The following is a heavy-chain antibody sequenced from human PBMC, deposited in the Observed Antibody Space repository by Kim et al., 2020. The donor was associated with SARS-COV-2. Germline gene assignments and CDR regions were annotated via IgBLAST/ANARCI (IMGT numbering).Heavy chain of an antibody. CDR3: ARRFLAGGGHFDY. V-gene: IGHV3-23*01. Sequence: GGSLRLSCAVSGFTFSSHGLSWVRQAPGKGLQWVASISSGYSAHYADSVNGRLTISRDRSNNAVYLQMDSLRAEDTAVYYCARRFLAGGGHFDYWGQGGPVTVSS. CDR2: ISSGYSA. D-gene: IGHD2-15*01. CDR1: GFTFSSHG. J-gene: IGHJ4*02.